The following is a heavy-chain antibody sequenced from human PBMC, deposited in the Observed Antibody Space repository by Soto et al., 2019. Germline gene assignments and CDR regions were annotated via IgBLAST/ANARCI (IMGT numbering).Heavy chain of an antibody. CDR2: IYWDDDK. J-gene: IGHJ4*02. D-gene: IGHD3-10*01. CDR3: GYVYYNSGRWDS. Sequence: ITLKESGPTLVKPTQTLTLTCTFSGFSLSTSAVGVGWIRQPPGKALEWLALIYWDDDKRYSPTLKSRHTIPKDTAKNQVVLTMTHMDPVDTAVYYCGYVYYNSGRWDSWGQGRLVTVS. CDR1: GFSLSTSAVG. V-gene: IGHV2-5*02.